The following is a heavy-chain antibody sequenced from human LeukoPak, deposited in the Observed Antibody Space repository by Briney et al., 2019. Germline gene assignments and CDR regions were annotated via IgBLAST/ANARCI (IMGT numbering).Heavy chain of an antibody. CDR2: MNPNRGNT. CDR1: GYTFTSYD. D-gene: IGHD1-1*01. V-gene: IGHV1-8*02. Sequence: ASVKVSCKASGYTFTSYDINWVRQATGQGLEWMGWMNPNRGNTGYAQKFQGRVTMTRNTSISTAYMELSSLSSEDTAVYYCARGLGGNVYYYYMDVWGKGPTVTVSS. CDR3: ARGLGGNVYYYYMDV. J-gene: IGHJ6*03.